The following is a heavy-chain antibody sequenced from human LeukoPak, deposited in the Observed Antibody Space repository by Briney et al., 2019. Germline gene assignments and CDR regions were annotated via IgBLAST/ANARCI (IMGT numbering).Heavy chain of an antibody. J-gene: IGHJ6*02. CDR2: IIPIFGTA. D-gene: IGHD6-13*01. Sequence: GASVKVSCKASGGTFSSYAISWVRQAPGQELEWMGGIIPIFGTANYAQKFQGRVTITADESTSTAYMELSSLRSEDTAVYYCARDLVEQQLVDYYYYYGMDVWGQGTTVTVSS. V-gene: IGHV1-69*01. CDR3: ARDLVEQQLVDYYYYYGMDV. CDR1: GGTFSSYA.